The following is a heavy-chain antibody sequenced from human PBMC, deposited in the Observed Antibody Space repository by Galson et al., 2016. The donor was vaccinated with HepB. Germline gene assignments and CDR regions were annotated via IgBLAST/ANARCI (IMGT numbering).Heavy chain of an antibody. CDR1: GFNFYTYW. V-gene: IGHV3-7*03. D-gene: IGHD2/OR15-2a*01. CDR3: AREIGVRGKYSQYNYYGMDV. Sequence: SLRLSCAASGFNFYTYWMSWVRQAPGKGLEWVANIKQDGSEKHYVDSVEGRFTISRDNAKNSLCLQMNSLGAEDTAVYYCAREIGVRGKYSQYNYYGMDVWGQGTTVTVSS. J-gene: IGHJ6*02. CDR2: IKQDGSEK.